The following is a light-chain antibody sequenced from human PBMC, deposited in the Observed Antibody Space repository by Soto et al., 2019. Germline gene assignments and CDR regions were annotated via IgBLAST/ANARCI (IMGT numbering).Light chain of an antibody. CDR1: QSVSRY. J-gene: IGKJ1*01. CDR2: DAS. V-gene: IGKV3-11*01. CDR3: QQRSNWPRT. Sequence: EIVLTQSPATLSLSPGERATLSSRASQSVSRYLAWYQQKPGQAPRLLIYDASNRATGIPARFSGSGSGTDFTLTISSLEPEDFAVYYCQQRSNWPRTFGQGTKVDI.